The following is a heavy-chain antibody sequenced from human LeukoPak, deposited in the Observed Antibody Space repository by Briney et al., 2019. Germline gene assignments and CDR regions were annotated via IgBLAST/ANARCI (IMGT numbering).Heavy chain of an antibody. CDR2: IYWDDDK. J-gene: IGHJ4*02. CDR1: GFSLSTSGVG. CDR3: AHKEYYALGSLGDSFDY. Sequence: SGPTLVKPTQTLTLACTFSGFSLSTSGVGVGWIRQPPGKALEWLAVIYWDDDKRHSPSLKSRLTITKDTSKSQVVLTMPNMDPVDTATYYCAHKEYYALGSLGDSFDYWGQGTLVTVSS. D-gene: IGHD3-10*01. V-gene: IGHV2-5*02.